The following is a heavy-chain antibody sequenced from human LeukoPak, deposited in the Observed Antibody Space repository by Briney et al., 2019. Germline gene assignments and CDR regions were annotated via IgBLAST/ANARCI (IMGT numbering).Heavy chain of an antibody. Sequence: PGGSLRLSCAASGFTFSSYAMHWVRQAPGKGLEWVAVISYDGSNKYYADSVKGRFTISRDNSKNTLYLQMNSLRAEDTAVYYCAKGAQYSYGYWGDYWGQGTLVTVSS. J-gene: IGHJ4*02. CDR3: AKGAQYSYGYWGDY. D-gene: IGHD5-18*01. CDR2: ISYDGSNK. CDR1: GFTFSSYA. V-gene: IGHV3-30-3*01.